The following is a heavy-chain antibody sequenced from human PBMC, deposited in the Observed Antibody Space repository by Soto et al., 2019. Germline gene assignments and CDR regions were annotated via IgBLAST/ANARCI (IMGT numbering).Heavy chain of an antibody. Sequence: QVQLQESGPGLVKPSQTLSLTCTVSGGSISSGGYYWSWIRQHPGKCLEWIGYIYYSGSTYYNPSLKSRVTISVDTSKNQFSLKLSSVTAADTAVYYCARYSNYGVNWFDPWGQGTLVTVSS. CDR3: ARYSNYGVNWFDP. V-gene: IGHV4-31*03. J-gene: IGHJ5*02. CDR2: IYYSGST. CDR1: GGSISSGGYY. D-gene: IGHD4-4*01.